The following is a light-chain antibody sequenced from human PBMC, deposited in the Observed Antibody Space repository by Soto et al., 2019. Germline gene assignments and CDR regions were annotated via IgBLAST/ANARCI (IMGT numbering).Light chain of an antibody. J-gene: IGLJ3*02. CDR3: QSYDRSLSGVV. CDR1: SSNIGAPYD. V-gene: IGLV1-40*01. CDR2: GNI. Sequence: QPVLTQPPSVSGAPGQRVTISCTGSSSNIGAPYDVHWYQQLPGTAPKLLIYGNINRPSGVPDRFSGSKSGTSASLAISGLQAEDEADYYCQSYDRSLSGVVFGGGTKVTVL.